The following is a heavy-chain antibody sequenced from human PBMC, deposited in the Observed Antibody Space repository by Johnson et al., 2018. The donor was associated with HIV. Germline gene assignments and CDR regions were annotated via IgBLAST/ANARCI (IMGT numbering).Heavy chain of an antibody. V-gene: IGHV3-43*01. Sequence: VQLVESGGGVVQPGGSLRLSCVASGFAFSSYGMHWVRQAPGKGLEWVSLISWDGGSTYYADSVKGRFTISRDNSKNSLYLQMNSLRTEDTALYYCAKGALEWELLAGDAFDIWGQGTMVTVSS. CDR2: ISWDGGST. CDR3: AKGALEWELLAGDAFDI. J-gene: IGHJ3*02. D-gene: IGHD1-26*01. CDR1: GFAFSSYG.